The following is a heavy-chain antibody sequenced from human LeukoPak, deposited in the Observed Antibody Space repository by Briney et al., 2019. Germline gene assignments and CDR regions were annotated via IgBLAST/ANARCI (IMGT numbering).Heavy chain of an antibody. CDR3: ARGQQLVRVDY. D-gene: IGHD6-13*01. CDR1: GYTFTSYA. J-gene: IGHJ4*02. Sequence: ASVKVSCKASGYTFTSYAMHWVRQAPGQRLEWMGWFNAGNGNTKYSQKFQGRVTITRDTSASTAYMELSSLRSEDTAVYYCARGQQLVRVDYWGQGTLVTVSS. CDR2: FNAGNGNT. V-gene: IGHV1-3*01.